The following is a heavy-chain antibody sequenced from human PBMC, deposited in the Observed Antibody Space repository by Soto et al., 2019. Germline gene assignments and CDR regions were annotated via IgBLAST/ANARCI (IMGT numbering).Heavy chain of an antibody. CDR1: GLTFSSYW. CDR3: ARDGIVVVPAAITSRFDY. V-gene: IGHV3-74*01. D-gene: IGHD2-2*02. CDR2: INSDGSST. J-gene: IGHJ4*02. Sequence: SLRLSCAASGLTFSSYWMHWVRQAPGKGLVWVSRINSDGSSTSYADSVKGRFTISRDNAKNTLYLQMNSLRAEDTAVYYCARDGIVVVPAAITSRFDYWGQGTLVTVSS.